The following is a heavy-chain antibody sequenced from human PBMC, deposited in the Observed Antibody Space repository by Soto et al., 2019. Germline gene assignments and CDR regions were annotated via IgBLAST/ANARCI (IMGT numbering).Heavy chain of an antibody. CDR1: VFTSSG. CDR2: ISTHNGNT. J-gene: IGHJ3*01. CDR3: AREGILGLFDAYDL. D-gene: IGHD3-3*01. Sequence: ASVKVSCKASVFTSSGISWVRQAPGQRLEWMGWISTHNGNTIYAQKFQGRVIMTMDTATTTVYMELRSLRPDDTAVYLCAREGILGLFDAYDLWGQGTMVTVSS. V-gene: IGHV1-18*04.